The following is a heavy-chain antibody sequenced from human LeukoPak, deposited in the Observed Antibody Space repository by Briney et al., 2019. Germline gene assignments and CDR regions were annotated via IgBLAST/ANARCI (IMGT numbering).Heavy chain of an antibody. V-gene: IGHV3-23*01. CDR1: GFTFSNHG. CDR2: ISGSATGSVTT. Sequence: GGTLRLSCAASGFTFSNHGMNWVRQAPGKGLEWVSAISGSATGSVTTYYTDSVKGRFTISRDNSKNTLYLQMNSLRAEDTAVYYCAREDGYSYGYGLTYWGQGTLVTVSS. CDR3: AREDGYSYGYGLTY. J-gene: IGHJ4*02. D-gene: IGHD5-18*01.